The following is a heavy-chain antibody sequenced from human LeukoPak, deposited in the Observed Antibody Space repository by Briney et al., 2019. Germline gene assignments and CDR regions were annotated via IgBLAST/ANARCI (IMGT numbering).Heavy chain of an antibody. CDR2: ISGSGGST. D-gene: IGHD1-26*01. CDR1: GFTFNDYA. V-gene: IGHV3-23*01. J-gene: IGHJ4*02. Sequence: PGRSLRLSCAASGFTFNDYAMHWVRQAPGKGLEWVSAISGSGGSTYYADSVKGRFTISRDNSKNTLYLQMNSLRAEDTAVYYCAKDLEASDYWGQGTLVTVSS. CDR3: AKDLEASDY.